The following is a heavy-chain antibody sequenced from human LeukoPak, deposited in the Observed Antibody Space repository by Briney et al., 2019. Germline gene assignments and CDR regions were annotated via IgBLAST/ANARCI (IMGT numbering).Heavy chain of an antibody. CDR2: ISYDGSNK. Sequence: GRSLRLSCAASGFTFSSYAMHWVRQAPGKGLEWVAVISYDGSNKYYADSVKGRFTISRDNSKNTLYLQMNSLRAEDTAVYYCARDCPDGGASDYWGQGTLVTVSS. D-gene: IGHD3-10*01. J-gene: IGHJ4*02. V-gene: IGHV3-30*01. CDR1: GFTFSSYA. CDR3: ARDCPDGGASDY.